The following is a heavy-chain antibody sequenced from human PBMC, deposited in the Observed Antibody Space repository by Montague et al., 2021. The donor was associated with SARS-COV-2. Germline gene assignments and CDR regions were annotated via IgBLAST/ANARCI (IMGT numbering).Heavy chain of an antibody. CDR2: IYYSGIT. J-gene: IGHJ4*02. CDR3: AREMIRGVTTPFDY. D-gene: IGHD3-10*01. V-gene: IGHV4-39*02. CDR1: SGSIISSGYY. Sequence: SETLSLTCSVSSGSIISSGYYWGWIRQPPGKELEWIGNIYYSGITYYNPSLQSRGTISVDTSKNHLSLRLSSVTAADTAVYFCAREMIRGVTTPFDYWGQGSQVTVSS.